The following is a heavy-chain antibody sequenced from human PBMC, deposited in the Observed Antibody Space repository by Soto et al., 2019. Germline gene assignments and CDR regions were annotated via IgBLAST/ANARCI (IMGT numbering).Heavy chain of an antibody. CDR3: AKDGGWAVGFGELFKSPYDY. V-gene: IGHV3-9*01. Sequence: QPGGSLRLSCAASGFTFDDYAMHWVRQAPGKGLEWVSGISWNSGSIGYVDSVKGRFTISRDNAKNSLYLQMNSLRAEDTALYYCAKDGGWAVGFGELFKSPYDYWGQGTLVTVSS. CDR2: ISWNSGSI. D-gene: IGHD3-10*01. CDR1: GFTFDDYA. J-gene: IGHJ4*02.